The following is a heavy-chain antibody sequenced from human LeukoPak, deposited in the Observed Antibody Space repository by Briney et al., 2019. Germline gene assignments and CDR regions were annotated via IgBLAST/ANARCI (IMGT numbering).Heavy chain of an antibody. Sequence: SETLSLTCTVSGGSITGYYWSWIRQPPGKGLEWIGYIYYSGSTNYNPSLKSRVTISVDTSKNQFSLKLSSVTAADTAVYYCARANRNYGVKLYYYYYMDVWGKGTTVTVSS. CDR2: IYYSGST. V-gene: IGHV4-59*01. D-gene: IGHD4-11*01. J-gene: IGHJ6*03. CDR3: ARANRNYGVKLYYYYYMDV. CDR1: GGSITGYY.